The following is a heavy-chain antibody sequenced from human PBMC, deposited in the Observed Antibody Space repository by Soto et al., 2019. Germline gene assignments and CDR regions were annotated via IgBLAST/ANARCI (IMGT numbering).Heavy chain of an antibody. CDR1: GFTFSTYN. CDR3: ARTDFWSGPGDY. CDR2: ITSSSTI. D-gene: IGHD3-3*01. J-gene: IGHJ4*02. Sequence: PGGSLRLSCAASGFTFSTYNMNWVRQAPGKGLEWVSYITSSSTIFYADSVKGRFTISRDNAKNSLYLQMTSLRDEDTAVYYCARTDFWSGPGDYWGQGTLVTVSS. V-gene: IGHV3-48*02.